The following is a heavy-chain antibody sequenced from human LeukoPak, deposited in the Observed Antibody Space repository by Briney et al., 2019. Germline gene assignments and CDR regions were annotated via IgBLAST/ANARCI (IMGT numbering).Heavy chain of an antibody. V-gene: IGHV3-23*01. J-gene: IGHJ4*02. Sequence: PGGSLRLSCAASGFTFSSYAMGWVRQAPGKGLEWVSTDNNRGTSTYYADSVKGRFTISRDNSKNTLSLQMNSLRAEDTAIYFCAKRAVVDRYYFDYWGQGTLVTVSS. CDR2: DNNRGTST. CDR1: GFTFSSYA. CDR3: AKRAVVDRYYFDY. D-gene: IGHD3-22*01.